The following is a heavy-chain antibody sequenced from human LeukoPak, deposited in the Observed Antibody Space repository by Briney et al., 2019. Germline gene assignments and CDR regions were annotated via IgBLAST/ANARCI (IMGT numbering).Heavy chain of an antibody. J-gene: IGHJ4*02. V-gene: IGHV3-21*01. CDR1: GFTFSSDS. CDR2: ISSSSSYI. Sequence: GGSLRLSCAASGFTFSSDSMNWVRQAPGKGLEWVSSISSSSSYIYHADSVKGRFTISRDNAKNSLYLQMNSLRAEDTAVYYCARETYYYGSGSYLYDYWGQGTLVTVSS. D-gene: IGHD3-10*01. CDR3: ARETYYYGSGSYLYDY.